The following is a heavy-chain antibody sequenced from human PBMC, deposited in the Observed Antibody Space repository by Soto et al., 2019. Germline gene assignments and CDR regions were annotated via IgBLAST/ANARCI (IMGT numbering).Heavy chain of an antibody. V-gene: IGHV3-23*01. CDR3: AKDRGGDYFSHFGS. J-gene: IGHJ4*02. CDR2: VRPSGRRL. CDR1: GFMFNKYT. D-gene: IGHD2-21*02. Sequence: PXESLRLFCGASGFMFNKYTMNWVRKAPGKGLEWVSGVRPSGRRLSYSSSVKGRFFISRDISNNTVFLQMNGLRAEDTAIYYCAKDRGGDYFSHFGSWGQGILVTV.